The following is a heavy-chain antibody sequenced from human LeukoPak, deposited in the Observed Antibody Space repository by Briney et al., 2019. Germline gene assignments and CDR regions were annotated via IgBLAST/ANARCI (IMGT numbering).Heavy chain of an antibody. CDR3: VGGAVARFDY. Sequence: SETLSLTCSVPGGSINSYYWSWMRQHPGEGLEYIGYIHYSGSTDYNLSLKSRVNIPVDTTKKQFSLNLSSVTAADTAVYCCVGGAVARFDYWGQGTPVTVTS. CDR1: GGSINSYY. V-gene: IGHV4-59*08. CDR2: IHYSGST. D-gene: IGHD6-19*01. J-gene: IGHJ4*02.